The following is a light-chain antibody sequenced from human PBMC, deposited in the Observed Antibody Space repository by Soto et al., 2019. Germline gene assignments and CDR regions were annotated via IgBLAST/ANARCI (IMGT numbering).Light chain of an antibody. CDR2: YDI. Sequence: SYELTQPPSVSVAPGKTARIACGGDNIGSESVHWYQQKPGQAPVLVISYDIDRPSGIPERFSGSNSGNTATLTISRVEAGDEADYYCQVWDSSSDHPGVFGPGTKVTVL. CDR3: QVWDSSSDHPGV. J-gene: IGLJ1*01. CDR1: NIGSES. V-gene: IGLV3-21*04.